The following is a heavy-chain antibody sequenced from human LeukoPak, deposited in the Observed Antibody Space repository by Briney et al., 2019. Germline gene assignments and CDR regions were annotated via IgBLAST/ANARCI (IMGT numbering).Heavy chain of an antibody. J-gene: IGHJ5*02. Sequence: SETLSLTRTVSGGSISSYYWSWIRQPPGKGLEWIGYIYYSGSTSYNPSLKSRVTISVDTSKKQFSLKLTSVTAADTAVYYCVRGPYGSGISNWFDPWGQGTQVIVSS. CDR1: GGSISSYY. CDR3: VRGPYGSGISNWFDP. CDR2: IYYSGST. D-gene: IGHD3-10*01. V-gene: IGHV4-59*01.